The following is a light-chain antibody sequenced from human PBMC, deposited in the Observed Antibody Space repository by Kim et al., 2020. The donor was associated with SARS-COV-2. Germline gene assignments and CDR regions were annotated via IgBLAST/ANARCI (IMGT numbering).Light chain of an antibody. J-gene: IGKJ2*01. CDR2: DAT. Sequence: DIQMTQSPSSLSASVGDRVTITCQATHNIKNYLHWYQQKPGKAPRLLIHDATNLEPGVPSRFSGSGYGTHFTLTISSLQPEDIATYYCQQFERLPPMYTFGQGTKLEI. CDR1: HNIKNY. CDR3: QQFERLPPMYT. V-gene: IGKV1-33*01.